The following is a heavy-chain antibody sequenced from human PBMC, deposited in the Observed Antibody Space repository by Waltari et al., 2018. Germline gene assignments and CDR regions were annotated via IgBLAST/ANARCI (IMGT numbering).Heavy chain of an antibody. CDR3: ARVRCSGGSCAGAFFDI. CDR1: GYTFTSYD. V-gene: IGHV1-8*01. D-gene: IGHD2-15*01. J-gene: IGHJ3*02. Sequence: QVQLVQSGAEVKKPGASVKVSCKASGYTFTSYDINWVRQATGQGLEWMGWMNPNSGNTGYAQKFQGRVTMTRNTSISTAYMELSSLRSEDTAVYYCARVRCSGGSCAGAFFDIWGQGTMVTVSS. CDR2: MNPNSGNT.